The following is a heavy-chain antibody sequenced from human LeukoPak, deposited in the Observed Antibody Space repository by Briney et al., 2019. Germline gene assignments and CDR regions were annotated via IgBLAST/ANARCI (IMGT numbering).Heavy chain of an antibody. D-gene: IGHD2/OR15-2a*01. CDR2: IKNDGSIT. Sequence: TGGSLRLSCAASGFTFSNYWMHWVRQAPGKGLVWVSRIKNDGSITGYADSVKGRFTISRDNAKNTLYLQMNSLRAEDTAVYYCARGELLYSLGQGTLVTVSS. CDR3: ARGELLYS. J-gene: IGHJ5*02. CDR1: GFTFSNYW. V-gene: IGHV3-74*01.